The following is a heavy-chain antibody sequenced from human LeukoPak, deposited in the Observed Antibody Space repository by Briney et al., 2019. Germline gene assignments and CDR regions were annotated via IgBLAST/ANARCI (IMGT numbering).Heavy chain of an antibody. CDR2: INHSGST. CDR3: ARGVDTAMVGWFDP. V-gene: IGHV4-34*01. CDR1: GVSFSGYY. J-gene: IGHJ5*02. Sequence: PSETLSLTCAVYGVSFSGYYWSWLRQPPGKGLEWIGEINHSGSTNYNPSLKSRVTISVDTSKNQFSLKLSSVTAADTAVYYCARGVDTAMVGWFDPWGQGTLVTVSS. D-gene: IGHD5-18*01.